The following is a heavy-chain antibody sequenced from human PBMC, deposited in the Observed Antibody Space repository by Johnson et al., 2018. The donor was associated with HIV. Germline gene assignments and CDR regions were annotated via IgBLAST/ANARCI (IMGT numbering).Heavy chain of an antibody. V-gene: IGHV3-30*04. Sequence: QVQLVESGGGVVQPGRSLRLSCAASGFTFSSYAMHWVRQAPGKGLEWVAVIWYDGSNKYYADSVKGRFTISRDNSKNTLYLQMNSLRAEDTAVYYCARVGIYYDSIEDAFDIWGQGTMVTVSS. J-gene: IGHJ3*02. CDR2: IWYDGSNK. CDR1: GFTFSSYA. CDR3: ARVGIYYDSIEDAFDI. D-gene: IGHD3-22*01.